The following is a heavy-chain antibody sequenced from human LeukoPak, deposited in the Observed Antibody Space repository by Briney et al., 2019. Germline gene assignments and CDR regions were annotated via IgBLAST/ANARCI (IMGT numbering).Heavy chain of an antibody. CDR1: GGSIRSYY. J-gene: IGHJ5*02. D-gene: IGHD6-13*01. V-gene: IGHV4-59*01. Sequence: SETLSLTCTVSGGSIRSYYWSWTRQPPGKGLEWIGYIYYSGSTNYNPSLKSQVTISVDTSKNQFSLKLSSVTAADTAVYYCAREGSSSWTNWFDPWGQGTLVIVSS. CDR2: IYYSGST. CDR3: AREGSSSWTNWFDP.